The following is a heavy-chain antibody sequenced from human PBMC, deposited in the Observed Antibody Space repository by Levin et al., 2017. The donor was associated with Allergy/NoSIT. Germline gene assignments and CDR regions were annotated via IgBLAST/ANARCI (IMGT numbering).Heavy chain of an antibody. J-gene: IGHJ6*02. Sequence: GESLKISCAASGFTFSSYGMHWVRQAPGKGLEWVAVIWYDGSNKYYADSVKGRFTISRDNSKNTLYLQMNSLRAEDTAVYYCARDHSSVISLIWFGDEMGMDVWGQGTTVTVSS. CDR1: GFTFSSYG. CDR2: IWYDGSNK. CDR3: ARDHSSVISLIWFGDEMGMDV. D-gene: IGHD3-10*01. V-gene: IGHV3-33*01.